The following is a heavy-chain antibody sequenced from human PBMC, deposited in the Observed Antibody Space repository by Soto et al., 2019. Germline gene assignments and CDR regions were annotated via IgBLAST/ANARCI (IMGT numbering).Heavy chain of an antibody. CDR2: IYSGGST. CDR1: GFTVSSNY. Sequence: GGSLRLSCAASGFTVSSNYMSWVRQAPGKGLEWVSVIYSGGSTYYADSVKGRFTISRDNSKNTLYLQMNSLRAEDTAVYYCARAPYDFWSGYYDYWGQGTLVTVSS. J-gene: IGHJ4*02. V-gene: IGHV3-66*01. D-gene: IGHD3-3*01. CDR3: ARAPYDFWSGYYDY.